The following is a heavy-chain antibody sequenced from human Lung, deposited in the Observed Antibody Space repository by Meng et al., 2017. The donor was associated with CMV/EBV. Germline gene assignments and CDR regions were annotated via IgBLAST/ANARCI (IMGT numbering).Heavy chain of an antibody. D-gene: IGHD5-12*01. J-gene: IGHJ4*02. V-gene: IGHV3-7*01. CDR3: ASGLATYYFDY. CDR2: IKQDGSEK. CDR1: GFTLRSYW. Sequence: LSCASSGFTLRSYWMSWVRQAPGKGLEWVTNIKQDGSEKYYVDSVKGRFTISRDNAKNSLYLQMNSLRAEDTAVYYCASGLATYYFDYWGQGTLVTVSS.